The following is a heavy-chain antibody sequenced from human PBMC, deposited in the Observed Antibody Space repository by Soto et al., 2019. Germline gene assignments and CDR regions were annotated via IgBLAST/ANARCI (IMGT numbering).Heavy chain of an antibody. CDR3: AKDLGAPPYGMDV. V-gene: IGHV3-30*18. CDR1: GYIFSSCA. CDR2: ISHDGSNK. D-gene: IGHD3-16*01. J-gene: IGHJ6*02. Sequence: QVPLVESGGGVVQPGRSLRLSCAASGYIFSSCAMHWVRQAPGKGLEWVAVISHDGSNKHFADSVRGRFTISRDNSKNTLYLQMNSLRAEDTSVYYCAKDLGAPPYGMDVWGQGTTVTVSS.